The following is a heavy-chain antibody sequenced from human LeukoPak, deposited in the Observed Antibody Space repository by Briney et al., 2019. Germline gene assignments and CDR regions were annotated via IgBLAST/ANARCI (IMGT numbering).Heavy chain of an antibody. Sequence: GASVKVSCKASGYTFTSYGISWVRQAPGQGLEWMGWISGYNGNRNYAQNLQGRVTMTTDTSTSIAYMEVRSLRSDDTAVYYCARAASGAARYRAFDIWGQGKMVTVSS. V-gene: IGHV1-18*01. CDR2: ISGYNGNR. CDR1: GYTFTSYG. CDR3: ARAASGAARYRAFDI. D-gene: IGHD3-10*01. J-gene: IGHJ3*02.